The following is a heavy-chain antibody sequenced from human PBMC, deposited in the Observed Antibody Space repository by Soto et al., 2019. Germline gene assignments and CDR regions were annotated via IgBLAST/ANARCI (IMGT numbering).Heavy chain of an antibody. J-gene: IGHJ5*02. D-gene: IGHD3-22*01. V-gene: IGHV4-31*11. CDR1: GGSITSGAYY. Sequence: PSETLSLTCAVSGGSITSGAYYWTWIRQHPGKSLEWIAYIHYSGRTYYNPSLKSRVTISVDTSNNQFSLKLSSVTAADTAVYYCARYYFDSSGYSNWFDPWGQGTLVTVSS. CDR3: ARYYFDSSGYSNWFDP. CDR2: IHYSGRT.